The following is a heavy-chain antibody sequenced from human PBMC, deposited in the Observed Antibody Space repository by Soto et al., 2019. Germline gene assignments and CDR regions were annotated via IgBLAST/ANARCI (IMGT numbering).Heavy chain of an antibody. CDR3: ARELPYYVSSGSYLES. Sequence: SQTLSLSCAISGDRVSGNSAAWNWIRQSPSRGLAGVGRTYYGSRWYDDYAVSAKSRRTCTPDTSKNTCSMNLNSVTPQDTAVYYCARELPYYVSSGSYLESWGQGAMVTVSS. CDR2: TYYGSRWYD. CDR1: GDRVSGNSAA. V-gene: IGHV6-1*01. J-gene: IGHJ4*02. D-gene: IGHD6-19*01.